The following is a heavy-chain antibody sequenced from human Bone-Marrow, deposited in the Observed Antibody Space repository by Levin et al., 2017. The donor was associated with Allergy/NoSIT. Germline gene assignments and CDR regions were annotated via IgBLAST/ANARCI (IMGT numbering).Heavy chain of an antibody. CDR3: ARDPLDYGTNSGNY. CDR2: IYHGGRT. D-gene: IGHD4-17*01. Sequence: SQTLSLTCTVSGGSISSSTWWSWVRQPPVKGLEWIGEIYHGGRTNYNPSLRSRVTMSVDKSQIQFSLNLNSVTAADTAVYYCARDPLDYGTNSGNYWGQGTLVTVSS. J-gene: IGHJ4*02. CDR1: GGSISSSTW. V-gene: IGHV4-4*02.